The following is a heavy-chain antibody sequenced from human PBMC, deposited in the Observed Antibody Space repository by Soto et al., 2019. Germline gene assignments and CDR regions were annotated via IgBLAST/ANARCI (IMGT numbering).Heavy chain of an antibody. Sequence: QLQLQESGSGLVKPSQTLSLTCAVSGGSISSGGYSWTWIRQPPGRGLEWIGYIYHSGSSYYNPSLKRRVTISVDRSKNQFSLKLSSVTAADTAVDYCARAHYGDYGYGMDVWGQGTTVTVSS. CDR3: ARAHYGDYGYGMDV. CDR1: GGSISSGGYS. J-gene: IGHJ6*02. D-gene: IGHD4-17*01. V-gene: IGHV4-30-2*01. CDR2: IYHSGSS.